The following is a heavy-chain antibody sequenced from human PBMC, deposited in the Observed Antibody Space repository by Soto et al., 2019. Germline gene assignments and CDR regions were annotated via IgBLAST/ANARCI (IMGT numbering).Heavy chain of an antibody. J-gene: IGHJ5*02. CDR3: ARPRGKSDWFDP. CDR2: IYYSGST. V-gene: IGHV4-39*01. Sequence: ETLSLTCTVSGGSISSSSYYWGWIRQPPGKGLEWIGSIYYSGSTYYNPSLKGRVTISVDTSKNQFSLKLSSVTAADTAVYYCARPRGKSDWFDPWGQGTLVTVSS. CDR1: GGSISSSSYY.